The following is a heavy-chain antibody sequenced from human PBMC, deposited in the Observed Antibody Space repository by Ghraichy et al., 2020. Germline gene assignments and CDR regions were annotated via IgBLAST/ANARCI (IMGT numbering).Heavy chain of an antibody. CDR1: AFTFDDYA. V-gene: IGHV3-9*01. CDR3: AKGRYSSISHILFEN. CDR2: ISWNSANI. Sequence: SLRLSCAASAFTFDDYAMHWVRQAPGKGPEWVAGISWNSANIDFADSVKGRFSISRDNAKNFLYLQMNSPRAEDTAFYYCAKGRYSSISHILFENWGQGTLVTVSS. J-gene: IGHJ4*02. D-gene: IGHD2-2*01.